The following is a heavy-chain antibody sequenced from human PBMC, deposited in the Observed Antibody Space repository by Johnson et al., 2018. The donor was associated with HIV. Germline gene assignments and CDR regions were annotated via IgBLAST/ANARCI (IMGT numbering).Heavy chain of an antibody. V-gene: IGHV3-30*03. J-gene: IGHJ3*02. CDR2: ISYDGSNK. CDR3: ARDSATNDYGGKGDAFDI. CDR1: GFTFDDYG. D-gene: IGHD4-23*01. Sequence: QVQLVESGGGVVRPGGSLRLSCAASGFTFDDYGISWVRQAPGKGLEWVALISYDGSNKYYADSVKGRFTISRDNSKNTLYLQMNSLRAEDTAVYYCARDSATNDYGGKGDAFDIWGQGTMVTVSS.